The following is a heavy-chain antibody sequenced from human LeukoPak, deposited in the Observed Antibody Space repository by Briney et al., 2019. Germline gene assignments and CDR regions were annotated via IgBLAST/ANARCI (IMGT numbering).Heavy chain of an antibody. CDR3: ARDNDSRDPPQFDY. V-gene: IGHV1-69*06. J-gene: IGHJ4*02. CDR2: IIPIFGTS. Sequence: SVKVSCKASGVTFSNFAISWVRQAPGQGLEWMGGIIPIFGTSNYARKFQGRVTITADKSTTTAYMELSSLRSEDTAVYYCARDNDSRDPPQFDYWGQGTLVTVSS. D-gene: IGHD3-16*01. CDR1: GVTFSNFA.